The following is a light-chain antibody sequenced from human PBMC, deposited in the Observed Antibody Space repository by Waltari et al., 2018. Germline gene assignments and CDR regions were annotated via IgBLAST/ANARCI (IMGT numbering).Light chain of an antibody. CDR2: KDR. J-gene: IGLJ2*01. CDR3: YATADKIHGI. CDR1: VLTKNY. Sequence: SYELTQPSSVSVSPGQTAGITGSGDVLTKNYVRWFRQKPGQAPVLVIYKDRERPSGIPERFSGSSSGTTVTLTITGAQVDDEADYYCYATADKIHGIFGGGTKLTVL. V-gene: IGLV3-27*01.